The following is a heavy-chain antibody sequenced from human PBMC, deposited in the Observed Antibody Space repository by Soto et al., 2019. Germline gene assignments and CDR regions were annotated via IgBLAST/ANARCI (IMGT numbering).Heavy chain of an antibody. Sequence: HSETLSLTCSIYSGCFSGYYWSWIRQPPGKGLEWIGEISQSGNTNYSPSLKSRVSISIDTSKKQFSLNLASVSAADTAVYYCARAPKVSGSSQTRPDFWGQGTLVTVSS. V-gene: IGHV4-34*01. CDR1: SGCFSGYY. D-gene: IGHD6-6*01. CDR2: ISQSGNT. J-gene: IGHJ4*02. CDR3: ARAPKVSGSSQTRPDF.